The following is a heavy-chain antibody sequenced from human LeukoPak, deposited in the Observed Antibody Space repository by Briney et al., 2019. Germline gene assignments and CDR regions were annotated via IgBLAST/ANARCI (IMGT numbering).Heavy chain of an antibody. CDR1: GFTFSSYS. CDR3: AKDLIRGYCSSTSCSGAFDI. D-gene: IGHD2-2*01. CDR2: ISYDGSNK. J-gene: IGHJ3*02. Sequence: GGSLRLSCAASGFTFSSYSMNWVRQAPGKGLEWVAVISYDGSNKYYADSVKGRFTISRDNSKNTLYLQMNSLRAEDTAVYYCAKDLIRGYCSSTSCSGAFDIWGQGTMVTVSS. V-gene: IGHV3-30*18.